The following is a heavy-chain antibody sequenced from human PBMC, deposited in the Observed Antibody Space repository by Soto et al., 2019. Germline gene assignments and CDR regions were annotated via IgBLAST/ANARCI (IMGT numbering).Heavy chain of an antibody. Sequence: QVQLVESGGGVVQPGRSLRLSCAASGFTFSGHGMHWVRQAPGKGLEWVTLISYDGNNKYYADSVKGRFTISRDNSKNTVSLQMNSLRPEDTALYYCANWVGSNSAGRLDSWGQGTLVTVSS. CDR3: ANWVGSNSAGRLDS. D-gene: IGHD4-4*01. CDR2: ISYDGNNK. J-gene: IGHJ4*02. CDR1: GFTFSGHG. V-gene: IGHV3-30*18.